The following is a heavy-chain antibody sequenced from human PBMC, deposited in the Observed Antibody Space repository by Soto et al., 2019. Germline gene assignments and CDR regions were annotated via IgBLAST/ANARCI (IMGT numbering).Heavy chain of an antibody. V-gene: IGHV3-23*01. CDR1: GFTFSNYA. Sequence: EVQLLDSGGGLVQPGGSLRLSCAASGFTFSNYAMTWVRHCPGKGLEWVSGISGRGGRSYYADSVKGRFTISRDNSKSKLYLQMNSLRAEDTTVYYCAKDYFVCYSEQPYYFDFGCQGTLVTVSS. D-gene: IGHD3-16*01. CDR2: ISGRGGRS. J-gene: IGHJ4*02. CDR3: AKDYFVCYSEQPYYFDF.